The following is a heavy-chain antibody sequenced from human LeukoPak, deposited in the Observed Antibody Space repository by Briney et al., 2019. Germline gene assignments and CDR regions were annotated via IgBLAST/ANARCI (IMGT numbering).Heavy chain of an antibody. Sequence: ASVNVSCKASGFRHTCFGVSWVRQAPWQGLDGMGWISTYIGVTHYAEKFEDRLTMTIDTSTTPVYMELRSLSSDDTAVYYCARDSDYSGNGNWDWFDPWGQGTVVTVSS. J-gene: IGHJ5*02. CDR3: ARDSDYSGNGNWDWFDP. CDR2: ISTYIGVT. D-gene: IGHD4-11*01. CDR1: GFRHTCFG. V-gene: IGHV1-18*04.